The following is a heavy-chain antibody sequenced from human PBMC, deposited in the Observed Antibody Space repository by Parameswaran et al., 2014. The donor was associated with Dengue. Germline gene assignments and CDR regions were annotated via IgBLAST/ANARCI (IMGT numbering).Heavy chain of an antibody. J-gene: IGHJ4*02. Sequence: SWVRQAPGQGLEWMGGINPLFRTSSYAEKFQGRLTITADEPTSTAYMELSSLKSADTAVYYCAREGTSYDSSGFFDSWGQGTLVTVSS. D-gene: IGHD3-22*01. CDR2: INPLFRTS. CDR3: AREGTSYDSSGFFDS. V-gene: IGHV1-69*01.